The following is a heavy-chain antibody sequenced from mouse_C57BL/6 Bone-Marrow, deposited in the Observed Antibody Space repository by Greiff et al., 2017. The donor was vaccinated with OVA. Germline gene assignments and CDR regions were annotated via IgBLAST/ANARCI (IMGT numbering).Heavy chain of an antibody. V-gene: IGHV1-76*01. CDR2: IYPGSGNT. CDR1: GYTFTDYY. Sequence: VQLQQSGAELVRPGASVKLSCKASGYTFTDYYINWVKQRPGQGLEWIARIYPGSGNTYYNEKFKGKATLTAEKSSSTAYMQLSSLTSEDSAVYFCARGRTGTDYWGQGTTLTVSS. D-gene: IGHD4-1*01. CDR3: ARGRTGTDY. J-gene: IGHJ2*01.